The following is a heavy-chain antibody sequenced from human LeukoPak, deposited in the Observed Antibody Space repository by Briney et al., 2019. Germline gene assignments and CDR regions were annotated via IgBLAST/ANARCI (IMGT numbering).Heavy chain of an antibody. V-gene: IGHV3-48*03. CDR2: ISSSGSTI. D-gene: IGHD6-13*01. Sequence: GGSLRLSCAASGFSFSSSEMNWVRQAPGKGLEWVSYISSSGSTIYYADSVKGRFTISRDNAKNSLYLQMNSLRAEDTAVYYCARVAAADYMDVWGKGTTVTISS. J-gene: IGHJ6*03. CDR1: GFSFSSSE. CDR3: ARVAAADYMDV.